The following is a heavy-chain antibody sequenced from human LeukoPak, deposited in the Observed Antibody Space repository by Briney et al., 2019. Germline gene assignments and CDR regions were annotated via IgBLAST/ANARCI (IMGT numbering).Heavy chain of an antibody. CDR2: IRYDGDIQ. V-gene: IGHV3-30*02. Sequence: GGSLRLSCAASGFTFSNYGMHWVRQAPGKGLEWVAFIRYDGDIQYFADSVKGRFTISRDNSKNTLYLQMNSLRAEDTAVYYCAKDQYYYDSSGYYQGVYFDYWGQGTLVTVSS. CDR3: AKDQYYYDSSGYYQGVYFDY. CDR1: GFTFSNYG. J-gene: IGHJ4*02. D-gene: IGHD3-22*01.